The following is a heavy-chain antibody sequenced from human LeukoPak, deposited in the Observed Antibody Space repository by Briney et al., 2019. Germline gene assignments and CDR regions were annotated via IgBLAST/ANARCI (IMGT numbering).Heavy chain of an antibody. Sequence: PSETLSLTCAVSGGSFSGHYWSWIRQPPGEGLEWIGEINDSGSTKYNPSLKSRVTISADTSKNQFSLKLSSVTAADTAVYYCAKNNWFDPWGQGTLVTVPS. J-gene: IGHJ5*02. V-gene: IGHV4-34*01. CDR2: INDSGST. CDR1: GGSFSGHY. CDR3: AKNNWFDP.